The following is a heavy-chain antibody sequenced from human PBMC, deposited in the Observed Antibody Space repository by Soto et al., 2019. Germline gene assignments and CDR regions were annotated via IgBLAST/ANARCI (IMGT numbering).Heavy chain of an antibody. J-gene: IGHJ5*02. CDR2: IIPILRIA. Sequence: SVKVSCKASGGTFSSYTISWVRQAPGQGLEWIEKIIPILRIANYAQKFKSRVTITADKSTSTAYMELSSLRSEDTAVYYCARDCRAYYYDSSGYYLDNWFDPWGQVSLVTVSS. D-gene: IGHD3-22*01. CDR1: GGTFSSYT. CDR3: ARDCRAYYYDSSGYYLDNWFDP. V-gene: IGHV1-69*04.